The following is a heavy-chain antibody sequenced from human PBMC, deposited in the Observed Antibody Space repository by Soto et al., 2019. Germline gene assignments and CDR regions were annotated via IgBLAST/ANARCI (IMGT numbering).Heavy chain of an antibody. CDR1: GFTFSDYY. J-gene: IGHJ4*02. V-gene: IGHV3-11*01. CDR2: ISSSGSTI. Sequence: GGSLRLSCAASGFTFSDYYMSWIRQAPGKGLEWVSYISSSGSTIYYADSVKGRFTISRDNAKNSLYLQMNSLRAEDTAVYYCAKYSSSSPLPDYWGQGTLVTVSS. CDR3: AKYSSSSPLPDY. D-gene: IGHD6-6*01.